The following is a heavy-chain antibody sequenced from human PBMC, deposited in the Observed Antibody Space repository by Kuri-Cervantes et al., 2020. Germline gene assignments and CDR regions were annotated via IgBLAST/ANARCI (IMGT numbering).Heavy chain of an antibody. V-gene: IGHV3-30*03. D-gene: IGHD1-1*01. CDR2: VSYDGSNK. Sequence: GESLKISCAASGFTFSSYGMQWVRQAPGKGLEWVAVVSYDGSNKYYADSVKGRFTIPRDNSKNTLYLQMNSLRAEDTAVYYCARDRWNDLFAWFDPWGQGTLVTVSS. CDR3: ARDRWNDLFAWFDP. J-gene: IGHJ5*02. CDR1: GFTFSSYG.